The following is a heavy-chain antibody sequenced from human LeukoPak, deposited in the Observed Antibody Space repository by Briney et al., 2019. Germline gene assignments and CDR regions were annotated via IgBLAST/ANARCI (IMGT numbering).Heavy chain of an antibody. V-gene: IGHV4-39*01. Sequence: SETLSLTCTVSGGSISSSSYYWAWIRQPPGKGLEWIGTIYYSGSTYYNPSLKSRVTVSLDTSKNRFSLMLTSVTAADAAVYYCARRTYGNWFDPWGQGTLVTVSS. CDR2: IYYSGST. CDR1: GGSISSSSYY. CDR3: ARRTYGNWFDP. J-gene: IGHJ5*02. D-gene: IGHD4-17*01.